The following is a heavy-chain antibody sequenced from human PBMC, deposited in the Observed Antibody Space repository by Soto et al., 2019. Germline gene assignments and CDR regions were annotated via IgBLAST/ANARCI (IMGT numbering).Heavy chain of an antibody. CDR1: GFTFSSYA. Sequence: GGSLRLSCAASGFTFSSYAMSWVRQAPGKGLEWVSAISGSGGSTYYADSVKGRFTISRDNSKNTLYLQMNSLRAEDTAVYYCAKDLAGNVVRRPNYYWGQGTLVTVSS. CDR2: ISGSGGST. V-gene: IGHV3-23*01. J-gene: IGHJ4*02. D-gene: IGHD3-10*01. CDR3: AKDLAGNVVRRPNYY.